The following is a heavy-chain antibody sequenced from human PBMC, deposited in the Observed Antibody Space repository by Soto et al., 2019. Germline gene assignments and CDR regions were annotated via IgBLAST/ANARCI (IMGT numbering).Heavy chain of an antibody. Sequence: EVQLLESGGGLVQPGGSLRLSCAASGFTFSSYAMSWVRQAPGKGLEWVSAISGSGGSTYYADSVKGRFTISRDNSKKTLYRQMNSLRAEDTAVYYCATDTTSSSWYRGYYFDYWGQGTLVTASS. CDR3: ATDTTSSSWYRGYYFDY. CDR2: ISGSGGST. D-gene: IGHD6-13*01. CDR1: GFTFSSYA. J-gene: IGHJ4*02. V-gene: IGHV3-23*01.